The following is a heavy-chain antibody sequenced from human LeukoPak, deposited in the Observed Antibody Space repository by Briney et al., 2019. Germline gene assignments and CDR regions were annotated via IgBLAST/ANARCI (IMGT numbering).Heavy chain of an antibody. D-gene: IGHD6-13*01. CDR3: ARVWDSSSWYAFHI. Sequence: GGSLRLSCVASGFTFSTYPMHWVRQAPGKGLEWVAVISYDESNKYYADSVKGRFTISRDNSKNTLYLQMNSLRAEDTAVYYCARVWDSSSWYAFHIWGQGTTVTVSS. V-gene: IGHV3-30*04. CDR1: GFTFSTYP. CDR2: ISYDESNK. J-gene: IGHJ3*02.